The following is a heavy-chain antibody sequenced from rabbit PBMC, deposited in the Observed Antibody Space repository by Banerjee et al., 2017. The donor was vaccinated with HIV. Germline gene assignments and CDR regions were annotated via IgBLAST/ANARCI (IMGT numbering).Heavy chain of an antibody. V-gene: IGHV1S45*01. CDR3: ARGGFTDYHF. CDR1: GFSFSSSYW. CDR2: IYTGHGGT. Sequence: QEQLEESGGDLVKPEGSLTLTCTAFGFSFSSSYWICWVRQAPGKGLEWIACIYTGHGGTYYASWAKGRFTISKTSSTTVTLQMTSLTAADTATYFCARGGFTDYHFWGPGTLVTVS. J-gene: IGHJ4*01. D-gene: IGHD1-1*01.